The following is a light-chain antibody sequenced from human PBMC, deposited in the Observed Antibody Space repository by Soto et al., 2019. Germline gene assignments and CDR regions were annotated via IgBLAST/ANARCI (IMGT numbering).Light chain of an antibody. CDR1: QSVGTR. CDR3: QHYQSGHPIT. CDR2: GAS. J-gene: IGKJ5*01. V-gene: IGKV3-20*01. Sequence: EFVVTQSPDTMSLTQGERATLSCRAAQSVGTRLAWYQHKTGQAPRLLISGASSRATGIPDRFTGSGSETSFTLTISRLEPEDFALYYCQHYQSGHPITFGQGTRLEI.